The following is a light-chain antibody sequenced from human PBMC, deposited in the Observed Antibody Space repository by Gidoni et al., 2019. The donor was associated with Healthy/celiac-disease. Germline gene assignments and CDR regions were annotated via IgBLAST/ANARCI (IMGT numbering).Light chain of an antibody. J-gene: IGKJ4*01. CDR3: QQYGSSRRT. V-gene: IGKV3-20*01. CDR1: QSVSSSY. Sequence: ESVLTQSPGTLSLSPGERATLSCRASQSVSSSYLAWYQQKPGQAPRRLIDGASSRATGIPDRCSGSGSGTDFTLTISRLEPEDFAVYYCQQYGSSRRTFGGGTKVEIK. CDR2: GAS.